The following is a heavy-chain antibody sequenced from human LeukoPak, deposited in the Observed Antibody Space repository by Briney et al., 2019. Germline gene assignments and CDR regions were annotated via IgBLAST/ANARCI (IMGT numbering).Heavy chain of an antibody. CDR1: GGSISSDDYH. CDR2: IYYSGNT. D-gene: IGHD2-2*02. J-gene: IGHJ6*02. CDR3: ARDLELIYVDSRTRPRYYFYDMDV. Sequence: SETLSLTCTVSGGSISSDDYHWSWIRQPPGKGLEWIGYIYYSGNTYYNPSLESRVFISVDTSKNQFSLRLNSVTAADTAVYYCARDLELIYVDSRTRPRYYFYDMDVWGQGTTVTVSS. V-gene: IGHV4-30-4*01.